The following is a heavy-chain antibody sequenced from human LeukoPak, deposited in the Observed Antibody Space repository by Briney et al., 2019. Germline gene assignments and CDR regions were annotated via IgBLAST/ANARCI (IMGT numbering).Heavy chain of an antibody. J-gene: IGHJ3*01. D-gene: IGHD5-24*01. CDR2: IGTIGYST. V-gene: IGHV3-23*01. Sequence: GGSLRLSCAASGFSFSSAAMTWVRQAPGKGLEWVSLIGTIGYSTYYADSVKGRFAISRDNSKNTLSLQMNSLRVEDTAIYYCAKDIQLSTWGLGTMVTVSS. CDR1: GFSFSSAA. CDR3: AKDIQLST.